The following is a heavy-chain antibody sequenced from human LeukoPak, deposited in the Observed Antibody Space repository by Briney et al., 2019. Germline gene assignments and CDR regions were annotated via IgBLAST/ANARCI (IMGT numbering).Heavy chain of an antibody. J-gene: IGHJ3*02. CDR2: IYHSGST. CDR1: GGSISSGGYY. V-gene: IGHV4-30-2*01. CDR3: ARWVAYCGGDCYSTAFDI. D-gene: IGHD2-21*01. Sequence: SETLSLTCTVSGGSISSGGYYWSWIRQPPGKGLEWIGYIYHSGSTYYNPSLKSRVTISVDRSKNQFSLKLSSVTAADTAVYYCARWVAYCGGDCYSTAFDIWGQGTMVTVSS.